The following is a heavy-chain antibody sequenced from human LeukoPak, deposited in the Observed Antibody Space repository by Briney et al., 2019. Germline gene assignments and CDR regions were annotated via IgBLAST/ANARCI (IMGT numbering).Heavy chain of an antibody. Sequence: SETLSLTCTVSGGSISSGGYYWSWIRQHPGKGLEWIGYIYYSGSTYYNPSLKSRVTISVDTSKNQFSLKLSSVTAADTAVYYCAKTNDDSSGYYYFDYRGQGTLVTVSS. CDR1: GGSISSGGYY. CDR2: IYYSGST. D-gene: IGHD3-22*01. V-gene: IGHV4-31*03. J-gene: IGHJ4*02. CDR3: AKTNDDSSGYYYFDY.